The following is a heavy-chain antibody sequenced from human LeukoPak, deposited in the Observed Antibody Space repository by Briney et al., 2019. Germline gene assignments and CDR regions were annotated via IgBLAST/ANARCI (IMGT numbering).Heavy chain of an antibody. D-gene: IGHD6-19*01. V-gene: IGHV4-4*02. J-gene: IGHJ4*02. Sequence: GSLRLSCAASGFTFSSYAMHWVRQPPGKGLEWIGEIYHSGSTNYNPSLKSRVTISVDKSKNQFSLKLSSVTAADTAVYYCARVPRSSGWFRAPDYWGQGTLVTVSS. CDR2: IYHSGST. CDR1: GFTFSSYA. CDR3: ARVPRSSGWFRAPDY.